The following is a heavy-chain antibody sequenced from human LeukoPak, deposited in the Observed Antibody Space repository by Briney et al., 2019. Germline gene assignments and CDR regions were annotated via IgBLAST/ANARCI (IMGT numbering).Heavy chain of an antibody. J-gene: IGHJ3*02. V-gene: IGHV4-61*02. CDR3: ARAAGWAAAGSGAFDI. Sequence: SQTLSLTCTVSGGSISSGSYYWSWIRQPAGKGLEWIGRIYTSGSTNYNPSLKSRVTISVDTSKNQFSLKLSSVTAADTAVYYCARAAGWAAAGSGAFDIWGQGTMVTVSS. D-gene: IGHD6-13*01. CDR1: GGSISSGSYY. CDR2: IYTSGST.